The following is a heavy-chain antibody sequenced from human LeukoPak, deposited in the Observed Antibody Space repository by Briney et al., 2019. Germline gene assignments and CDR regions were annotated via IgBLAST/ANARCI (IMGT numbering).Heavy chain of an antibody. CDR1: GGSISSYY. J-gene: IGHJ4*02. D-gene: IGHD6-19*01. V-gene: IGHV3-53*01. Sequence: ETLSLTCTVSGGSISSYYWSWVRQAPGKGLEWVSVIYSGGSTYYADSVKGRFTISRDNSKNTLYLQMNSLRAEDTAVYYCARGRGWPLFDYWGQGTLVTVSS. CDR3: ARGRGWPLFDY. CDR2: IYSGGST.